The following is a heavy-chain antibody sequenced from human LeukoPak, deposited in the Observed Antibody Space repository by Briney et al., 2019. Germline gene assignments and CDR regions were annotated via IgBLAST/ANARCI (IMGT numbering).Heavy chain of an antibody. Sequence: PGGSLRLSCAASGFTFSSYAMSWVRQAPGKGLEWVSAISGSGGSTYYADSVKGRFTISRDNSKNTLYLQMNSLRAEDTAVYYCAKSHRYIAAAVRRSGWFDPWGQGTLVTVSS. CDR3: AKSHRYIAAAVRRSGWFDP. CDR1: GFTFSSYA. D-gene: IGHD6-13*01. J-gene: IGHJ5*02. CDR2: ISGSGGST. V-gene: IGHV3-23*01.